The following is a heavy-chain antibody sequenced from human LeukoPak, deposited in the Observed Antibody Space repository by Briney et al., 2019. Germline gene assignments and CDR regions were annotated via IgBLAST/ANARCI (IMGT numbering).Heavy chain of an antibody. CDR1: EFPFWNYW. CDR3: ARGEPHCSTSTCSRRRMDV. CDR2: VNQGGSYK. D-gene: IGHD2-2*01. J-gene: IGHJ6*02. Sequence: GGSLRLSCAASEFPFWNYWMTWVRRAPGRGLEWVANVNQGGSYKHYVDSVRGRFTISRDNAKNEVYLQMDSLRVEDSTVNYCARGEPHCSTSTCSRRRMDVWGQGTTVTVSS. V-gene: IGHV3-7*01.